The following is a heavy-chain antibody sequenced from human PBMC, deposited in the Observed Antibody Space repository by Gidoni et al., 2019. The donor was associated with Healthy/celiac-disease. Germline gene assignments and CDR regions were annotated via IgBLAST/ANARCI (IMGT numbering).Heavy chain of an antibody. D-gene: IGHD2-2*01. CDR2: IYYSGST. J-gene: IGHJ6*02. CDR1: GGSIISSSYY. V-gene: IGHV4-39*01. CDR3: ARQGGYCSSTSCYGFYYGMDV. Sequence: QLQLQESGPGLVKPSATLSLTCTVSGGSIISSSYYLGWIRQPPGKGLEWIGSIYYSGSTYYNPSLKSRVTISVDTAKNQFSLKLSSVTAADTAVYYCARQGGYCSSTSCYGFYYGMDVWGQGTTVTVSS.